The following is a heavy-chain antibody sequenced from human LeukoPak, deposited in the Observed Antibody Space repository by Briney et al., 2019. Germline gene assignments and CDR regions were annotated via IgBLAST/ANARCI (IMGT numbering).Heavy chain of an antibody. D-gene: IGHD3-22*01. V-gene: IGHV1-2*02. CDR2: INPNSGGT. J-gene: IGHJ5*02. CDR3: AREYYYDSSGYYYRRFDP. Sequence: ASVKVSCKASGYTFTGYYMHWVRQAPGQGLEWMGWINPNSGGTNYAQKFQGRVAMTRDTSISTAYMELSRLRSDDTAVYYCAREYYYDSSGYYYRRFDPWGQGTLVTVSS. CDR1: GYTFTGYY.